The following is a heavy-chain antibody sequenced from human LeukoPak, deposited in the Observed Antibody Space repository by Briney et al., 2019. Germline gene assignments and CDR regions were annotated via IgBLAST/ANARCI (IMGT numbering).Heavy chain of an antibody. J-gene: IGHJ4*02. CDR3: ARAVGGDGSGSL. CDR1: GGSFSDYY. Sequence: SETLSLTCAVYGGSFSDYYWSWIRQSPGKGLEWIGEINHSGSTNYNPSLKSRVTMSVDMSTRQISLKLSSVTAADTAVYYCARAVGGDGSGSLWGPGTLVTVSS. D-gene: IGHD3-10*01. V-gene: IGHV4-34*01. CDR2: INHSGST.